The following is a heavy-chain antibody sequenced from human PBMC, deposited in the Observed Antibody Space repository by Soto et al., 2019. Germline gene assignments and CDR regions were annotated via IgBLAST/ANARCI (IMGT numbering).Heavy chain of an antibody. D-gene: IGHD3-22*01. J-gene: IGHJ5*02. CDR1: GGSISSSSYY. CDR3: ARRLGSSGYQSWFDP. CDR2: IYYSGST. Sequence: SDTPSLTSTFSGGSISSSSYYWGWIRQPPGKGLEWIGSIYYSGSTYYNPSLKSRVTISVDTSKNQFSLKLSSVTAADTAVYYCARRLGSSGYQSWFDPWGQGTLVTVS. V-gene: IGHV4-39*01.